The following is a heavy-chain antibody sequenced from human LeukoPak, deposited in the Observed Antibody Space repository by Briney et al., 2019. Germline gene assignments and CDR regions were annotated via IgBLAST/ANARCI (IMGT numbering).Heavy chain of an antibody. CDR3: AKVQVSEYDYAWGSYRYEALLDY. D-gene: IGHD3-16*02. J-gene: IGHJ4*02. CDR1: GFIFSTYG. CDR2: ISGSGGST. V-gene: IGHV3-23*01. Sequence: QTGGSLRLSCAASGFIFSTYGMSWVRQAPGKGLEWVSAISGSGGSTYYADSVKGRFTISRDNSKNTLYLQMNSLRAEDTAVYTCAKVQVSEYDYAWGSYRYEALLDYWGQGTLVTVSS.